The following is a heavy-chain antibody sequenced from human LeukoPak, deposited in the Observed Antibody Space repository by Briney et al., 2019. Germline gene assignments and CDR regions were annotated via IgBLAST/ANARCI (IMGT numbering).Heavy chain of an antibody. V-gene: IGHV4-59*08. D-gene: IGHD3-22*01. CDR3: ARQGGAYHYDSSGYCDY. J-gene: IGHJ4*02. Sequence: SETLSLTCTVSGGSISSYYWSWIRQPPGKGLEWIGYIYYSGSTNYNPSLKSRVTISVDTSKNQFSLKLSSVTAADTAVYYCARQGGAYHYDSSGYCDYWGQGTLVTVSS. CDR1: GGSISSYY. CDR2: IYYSGST.